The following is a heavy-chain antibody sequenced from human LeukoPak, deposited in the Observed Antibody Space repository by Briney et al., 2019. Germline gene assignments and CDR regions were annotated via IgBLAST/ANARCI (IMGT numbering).Heavy chain of an antibody. Sequence: ASVKVSCKVSGYTLTELSMHWVRQAPGKGLEWMGGFDPEDGETIYAQKFQGRVTMTEDTSTDTAYMELSSLRSEDTAAYYCATDLAYCGGDCYSATFDIWGQGTMVTVSS. J-gene: IGHJ3*02. CDR2: FDPEDGET. D-gene: IGHD2-21*01. V-gene: IGHV1-24*01. CDR1: GYTLTELS. CDR3: ATDLAYCGGDCYSATFDI.